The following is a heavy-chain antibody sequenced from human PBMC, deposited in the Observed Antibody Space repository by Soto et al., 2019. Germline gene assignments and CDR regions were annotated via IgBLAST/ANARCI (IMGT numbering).Heavy chain of an antibody. Sequence: ASETLSLTCTVSGGSISRYYWSWIRQPPGKGLDWIGYMYNTGSTVYNPSFKSRVTISVDTSKNQFSLKLNSVTAADTAVYYCARDLWGYCGTDCYPLDVWGQGTTVTVS. CDR2: MYNTGST. V-gene: IGHV4-59*01. CDR1: GGSISRYY. D-gene: IGHD2-21*02. J-gene: IGHJ6*02. CDR3: ARDLWGYCGTDCYPLDV.